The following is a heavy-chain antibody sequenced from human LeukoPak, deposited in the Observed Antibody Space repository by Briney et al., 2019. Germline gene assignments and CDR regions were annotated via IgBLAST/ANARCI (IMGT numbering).Heavy chain of an antibody. D-gene: IGHD4-17*01. CDR2: IYYSGST. CDR3: ARAPSYGDTDRYYFDY. V-gene: IGHV4-31*03. CDR1: GGSISSGGYY. Sequence: SQTLSLTCTVSGGSISSGGYYWSWIRQHPGKGLEWIGYIYYSGSTYYNPSLKSRVTISVDTSKNQFSPKLSSVTAADTAVYYCARAPSYGDTDRYYFDYWGQGTLVTVSS. J-gene: IGHJ4*02.